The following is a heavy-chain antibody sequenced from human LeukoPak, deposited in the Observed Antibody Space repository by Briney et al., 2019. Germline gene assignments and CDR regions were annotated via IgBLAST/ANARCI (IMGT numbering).Heavy chain of an antibody. Sequence: SETLSLTCTVSGGSISSSSYYWGWLRQPPGKGLEWIGSIYYSGSTYYNPSLKSRVTISVDTSKNQFSLKLSSVTAADTVVYYCARVRYYFDYWGQGTLVTVSS. CDR1: GGSISSSSYY. D-gene: IGHD4-17*01. CDR3: ARVRYYFDY. V-gene: IGHV4-39*07. CDR2: IYYSGST. J-gene: IGHJ4*02.